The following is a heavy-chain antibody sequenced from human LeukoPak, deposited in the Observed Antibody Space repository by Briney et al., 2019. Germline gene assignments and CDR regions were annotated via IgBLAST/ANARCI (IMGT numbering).Heavy chain of an antibody. CDR2: IYTSGST. Sequence: SETLSLTCTVSGVSISSYYWSWIRQPAGKGLEWIGRIYTSGSTNYNPSLKSRVTMSVDTSKNQFSLKLSSVTAADTAVYYCARDLLGYCSSTSCYGLQSGFDYWGQGTLVTVSS. CDR1: GVSISSYY. V-gene: IGHV4-4*07. CDR3: ARDLLGYCSSTSCYGLQSGFDY. J-gene: IGHJ4*02. D-gene: IGHD2-2*01.